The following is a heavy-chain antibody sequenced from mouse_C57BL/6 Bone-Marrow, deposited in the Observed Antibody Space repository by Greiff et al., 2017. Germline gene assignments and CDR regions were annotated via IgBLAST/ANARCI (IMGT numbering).Heavy chain of an antibody. CDR2: IYPRDGST. Sequence: QVQLQQSGPELVKPGASVKLSCKASGYTFTSYDINWVKQRPGQGLAWIGWIYPRDGSTKYNEKFKGKATLTVDTSSSTEYMELHSLTSEDSAVYFCARLEFDGSSGDWYFDVWGRGTTVTVSS. CDR3: ARLEFDGSSGDWYFDV. CDR1: GYTFTSYD. D-gene: IGHD1-1*01. V-gene: IGHV1-85*01. J-gene: IGHJ1*03.